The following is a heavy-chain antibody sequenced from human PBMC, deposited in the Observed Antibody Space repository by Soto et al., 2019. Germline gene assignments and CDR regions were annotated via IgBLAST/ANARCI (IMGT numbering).Heavy chain of an antibody. Sequence: SETLSLTCTVSGGSISSSSYYWGWIRQPPGKGLEWIGSIYYSGSTYYNPSLKSRVTISVDTSKNQFSLKLSSVTAADTAVYYCARLDAAGYYTNWFDPWGQGTLVTVSS. D-gene: IGHD3-22*01. CDR3: ARLDAAGYYTNWFDP. V-gene: IGHV4-39*01. J-gene: IGHJ5*02. CDR1: GGSISSSSYY. CDR2: IYYSGST.